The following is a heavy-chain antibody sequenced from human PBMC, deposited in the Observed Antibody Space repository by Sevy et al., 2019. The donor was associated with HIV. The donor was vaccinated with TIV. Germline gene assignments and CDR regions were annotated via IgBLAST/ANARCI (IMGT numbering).Heavy chain of an antibody. CDR2: IIPIFGTA. J-gene: IGHJ6*02. CDR3: ATEQEHIVMVTAIRGPFYYYYGMDV. Sequence: ASVKVSCKASGGTFSSYAISWVRQAPGQGLEWMGGIIPIFGTANYAQKFQGRVTITSDESTSTAYMELSSLRSEDTAVYYCATEQEHIVMVTAIRGPFYYYYGMDVWGQGTTVTVSS. V-gene: IGHV1-69*13. D-gene: IGHD2-21*02. CDR1: GGTFSSYA.